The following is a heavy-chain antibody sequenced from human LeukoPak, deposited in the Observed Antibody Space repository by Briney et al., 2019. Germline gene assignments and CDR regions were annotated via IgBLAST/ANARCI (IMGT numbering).Heavy chain of an antibody. Sequence: GGPLRLSCAASGFSFSRYWMHWVRQAPGKGLVWVSYIDTEGSTTSYADSVKGRFTISRDNAKNTLYLQMNSLRAEDTAIYYCAREGSYLNTGASYYLHWFDPWGQGTLVTVSS. CDR2: IDTEGSTT. J-gene: IGHJ5*02. D-gene: IGHD2-8*02. CDR3: AREGSYLNTGASYYLHWFDP. V-gene: IGHV3-74*01. CDR1: GFSFSRYW.